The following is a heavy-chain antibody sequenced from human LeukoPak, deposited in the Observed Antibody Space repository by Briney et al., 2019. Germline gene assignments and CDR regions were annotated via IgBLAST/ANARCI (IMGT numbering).Heavy chain of an antibody. Sequence: PSETLSLTCTVSDGSISSYYWSWIRQPPGKGLEWIGYIYYSGSTNYNPSLKSRVTISVDTSKNQFSLKLSSVTAADTAVYYCATTTLFSGHDGHYGMDVWGQGTTVTVSS. CDR1: DGSISSYY. D-gene: IGHD2-15*01. V-gene: IGHV4-59*08. CDR2: IYYSGST. J-gene: IGHJ6*02. CDR3: ATTTLFSGHDGHYGMDV.